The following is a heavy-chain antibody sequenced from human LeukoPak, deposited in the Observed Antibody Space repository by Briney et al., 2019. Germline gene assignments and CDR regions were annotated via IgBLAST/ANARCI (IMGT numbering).Heavy chain of an antibody. CDR3: ARDLERYYDLEGRSGY. CDR1: GYTFTSYG. V-gene: IGHV1-18*01. CDR2: ISAYNGNT. D-gene: IGHD3-3*01. J-gene: IGHJ4*02. Sequence: ASVKVSRKASGYTFTSYGISWVRPAPGQGLEWMGWISAYNGNTNYAQKIQGRVTMTTDTLATTAYMELRSLRSDDTAVYYCARDLERYYDLEGRSGYWGQGTLVTVSS.